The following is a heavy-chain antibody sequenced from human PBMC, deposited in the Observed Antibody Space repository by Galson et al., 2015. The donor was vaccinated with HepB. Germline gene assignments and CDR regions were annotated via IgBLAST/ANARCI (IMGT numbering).Heavy chain of an antibody. J-gene: IGHJ6*02. V-gene: IGHV3-21*01. CDR1: GFTFSYYS. Sequence: SLRLSCAVSGFTFSYYSMIWVRQAPGKGLEWVSSISSSSSYIFYADSVKGRFTISRDNSKNSLYLQMNSLRAEDTAVYYCARRWGALYGMDVWGQGTTVTVSS. CDR3: ARRWGALYGMDV. D-gene: IGHD1-26*01. CDR2: ISSSSSYI.